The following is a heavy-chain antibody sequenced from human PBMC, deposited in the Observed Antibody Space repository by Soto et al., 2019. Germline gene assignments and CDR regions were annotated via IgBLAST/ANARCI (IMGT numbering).Heavy chain of an antibody. D-gene: IGHD6-19*01. J-gene: IGHJ3*02. CDR1: GYSFTSYW. Sequence: GASLKISCKGSGYSFTSYWIGWVRQMPGKGLEWMGIIYPGDSDTRYSTSIQGQVTIPADKSIRTAYLQWSSLKASDTAMYYCASLIAVDAEGYFAFEIWGQGTMVTVSS. CDR2: IYPGDSDT. CDR3: ASLIAVDAEGYFAFEI. V-gene: IGHV5-51*01.